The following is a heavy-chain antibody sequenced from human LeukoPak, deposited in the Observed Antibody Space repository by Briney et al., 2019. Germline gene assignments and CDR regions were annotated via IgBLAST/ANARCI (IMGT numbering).Heavy chain of an antibody. Sequence: GGSLRLSCAASGFSFSTYAMSWVRQAPGKGLEWVSTISTSGTNTYYADSVKGRFIISRDNSKNTLYLQMNSLGAEDTAVYYCAKSVYHSGNYWGQGTLVTVSS. V-gene: IGHV3-23*01. J-gene: IGHJ4*02. CDR2: ISTSGTNT. CDR3: AKSVYHSGNY. D-gene: IGHD3-10*01. CDR1: GFSFSTYA.